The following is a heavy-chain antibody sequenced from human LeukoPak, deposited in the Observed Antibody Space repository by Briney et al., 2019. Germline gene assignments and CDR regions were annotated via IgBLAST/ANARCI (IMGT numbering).Heavy chain of an antibody. Sequence: GASVKVSCKASGGTFSSYAISWVRQAPGQGLEWMGGIIPIFGTANYAQKLQGRVTMTTDTSTSTAYMELRSLRSDDTAVYYCARDIYDSSGYIDYWGQGTLVTVSS. V-gene: IGHV1-69*05. CDR2: IIPIFGTA. D-gene: IGHD3-22*01. J-gene: IGHJ4*02. CDR1: GGTFSSYA. CDR3: ARDIYDSSGYIDY.